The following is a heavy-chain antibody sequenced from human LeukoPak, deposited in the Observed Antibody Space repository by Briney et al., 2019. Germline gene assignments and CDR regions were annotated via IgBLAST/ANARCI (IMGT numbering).Heavy chain of an antibody. CDR2: IYYSGTT. J-gene: IGHJ3*02. D-gene: IGHD2-15*01. Sequence: KTSETLSLTCTVSGGSISSSSYYWGWIRQPPGKGLEWIGSIYYSGTTYYNPSLKSRITISVDTSKNQFSLKLSSVTAADTAVYYCARVGCSGGSCYRSRGAFDIWGQGTMVTVSS. CDR1: GGSISSSSYY. CDR3: ARVGCSGGSCYRSRGAFDI. V-gene: IGHV4-39*07.